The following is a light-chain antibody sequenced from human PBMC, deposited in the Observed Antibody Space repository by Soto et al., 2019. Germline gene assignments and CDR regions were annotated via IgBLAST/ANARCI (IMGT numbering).Light chain of an antibody. V-gene: IGLV2-14*01. J-gene: IGLJ1*01. CDR2: EVT. CDR3: SSYTSSNTPYV. CDR1: SSDVGAYNF. Sequence: QSALTQPASVSGSPGQSITISCTGSSSDVGAYNFVSWYQHHPGKAPKLILYEVTTRPSGVSSRFSGSKSGNTASLTISGLQADDEANYYRSSYTSSNTPYVFGTGTKVTVL.